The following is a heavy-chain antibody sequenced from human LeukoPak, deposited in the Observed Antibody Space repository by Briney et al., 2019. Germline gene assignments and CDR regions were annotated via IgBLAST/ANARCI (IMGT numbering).Heavy chain of an antibody. CDR3: AKDVRGYNRPVDY. CDR2: ISGSGSGT. CDR1: GFSFSSHA. D-gene: IGHD3-10*02. J-gene: IGHJ4*02. V-gene: IGHV3-23*01. Sequence: PGGSLRLSCAASGFSFSSHAVNWVRQAPGKGLEWVSAISGSGSGTDYADSVKGRFTISRDNSKNTVYLQMNSLRAEDTALYYCAKDVRGYNRPVDYWGQGTLVTVSS.